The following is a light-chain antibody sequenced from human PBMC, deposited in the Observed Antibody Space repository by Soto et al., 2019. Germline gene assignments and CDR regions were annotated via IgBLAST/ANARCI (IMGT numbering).Light chain of an antibody. V-gene: IGLV2-14*01. Sequence: QSALTQPASVSGSPXXSXXXXXXXXXXXVRCSYYVSWHQQHPGKAPKLMIYDVSNRPSGVSNRFSGSKSGNTASLTISGLQAEDEADYYCSSYTSSSIYVFGTGTKLTVL. CDR3: SSYTSSSIYV. CDR2: DVS. J-gene: IGLJ1*01. CDR1: XXXVRCSYY.